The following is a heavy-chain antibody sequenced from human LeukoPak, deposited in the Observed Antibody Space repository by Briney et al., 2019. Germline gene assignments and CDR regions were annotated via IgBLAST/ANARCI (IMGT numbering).Heavy chain of an antibody. V-gene: IGHV3-21*01. CDR1: AFTFRTYS. J-gene: IGHJ4*02. CDR3: ARGSDFVWGSYRPYFDY. CDR2: ISGSTSYI. Sequence: PGGSLRLSCVASAFTFRTYSMHWVRQAPGKGLEWVSSISGSTSYIYYADPVRGRFTISRDNAKNSLYLQMNSLRAEDTAVYYCARGSDFVWGSYRPYFDYWGQGTLDTVSS. D-gene: IGHD3-16*02.